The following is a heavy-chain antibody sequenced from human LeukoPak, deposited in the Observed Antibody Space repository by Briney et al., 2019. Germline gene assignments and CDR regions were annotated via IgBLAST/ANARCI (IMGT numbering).Heavy chain of an antibody. CDR1: GFTCSSYW. CDR3: ARDLAGHYYGSGSSFDY. Sequence: GRSLRLSCAASGFTCSSYWMSWVRQAPGKGLEWVANIREDGSEKYYVDSVKGQFTISRDNAKNSLFLQMDGLRAEDTAVYYCARDLAGHYYGSGSSFDYWGQGTLVTVSS. CDR2: IREDGSEK. D-gene: IGHD3-10*01. V-gene: IGHV3-7*01. J-gene: IGHJ4*02.